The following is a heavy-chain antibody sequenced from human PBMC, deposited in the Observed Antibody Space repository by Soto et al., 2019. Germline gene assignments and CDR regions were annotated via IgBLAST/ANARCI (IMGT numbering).Heavy chain of an antibody. Sequence: GPSVKVSCKTSGYTFTRNGISWVRQAPGQGLEWMGWISPKSGSIKYAQKFQGRVIMTTDTSTSTAYMELRSLRSDDTAVYYCVKDRDSNSWPSRDVWGPGTTVTVSS. CDR1: GYTFTRNG. CDR3: VKDRDSNSWPSRDV. J-gene: IGHJ6*02. V-gene: IGHV1-18*01. CDR2: ISPKSGSI. D-gene: IGHD3-22*01.